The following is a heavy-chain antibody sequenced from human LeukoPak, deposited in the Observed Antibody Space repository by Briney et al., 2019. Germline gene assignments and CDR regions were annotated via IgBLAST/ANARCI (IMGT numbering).Heavy chain of an antibody. D-gene: IGHD2-21*02. V-gene: IGHV3-74*01. CDR2: INSDGSST. J-gene: IGHJ4*02. CDR3: ARGLAYCGGDCYYYFDY. CDR1: GFTFSSYW. Sequence: GGSLRLSCAASGFTFSSYWTHWVRQAPGKGLVWVSRINSDGSSTSYADSVKGRFTISRDNAKNTLYLQMYSLRAEDTAVYYCARGLAYCGGDCYYYFDYWGQGTLVTVSS.